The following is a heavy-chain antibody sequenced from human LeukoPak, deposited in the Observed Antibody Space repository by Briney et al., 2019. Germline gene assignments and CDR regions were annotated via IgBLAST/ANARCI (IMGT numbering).Heavy chain of an antibody. CDR3: ARDPDLPYYYDSSGYQPFSDY. Sequence: ASVKVSCKASGYTFTGYYMHWVRQAPGQGPEWMGIINPSGGSTSYAQKFQGRVTMTRDTSTSTVYMELSSLRSEDTAVYYCARDPDLPYYYDSSGYQPFSDYWGQGTLVTVSS. V-gene: IGHV1-46*01. CDR1: GYTFTGYY. D-gene: IGHD3-22*01. CDR2: INPSGGST. J-gene: IGHJ4*02.